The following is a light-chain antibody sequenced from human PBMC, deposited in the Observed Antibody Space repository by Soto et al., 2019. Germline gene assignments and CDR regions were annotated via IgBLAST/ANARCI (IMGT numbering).Light chain of an antibody. V-gene: IGKV1-5*01. Sequence: IQMTQSPSTLSASVGDRVTITCRASHNIERWMAWYQQKPGKAPSLLIFDASTLHSGVPSRFSGSGSGTDFTLTISNLQPDDSATYYCQHYKAFSPWTFGQGTKVDIK. J-gene: IGKJ1*01. CDR2: DAS. CDR3: QHYKAFSPWT. CDR1: HNIERW.